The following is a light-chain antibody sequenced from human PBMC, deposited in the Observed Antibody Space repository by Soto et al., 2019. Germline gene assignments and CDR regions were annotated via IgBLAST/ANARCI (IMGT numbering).Light chain of an antibody. CDR2: GAS. J-gene: IGKJ4*01. CDR1: QSVSSSY. CDR3: QKYGSSPAT. Sequence: EIVLTQSPGTLSLSPGERATLSCRASQSVSSSYLAWYQQKPGQAPRLLIYGASSRATGIPDRFSGSGSGTDFTLTTSRLEPEDFAVYYWQKYGSSPATFGGGTKVEIK. V-gene: IGKV3-20*01.